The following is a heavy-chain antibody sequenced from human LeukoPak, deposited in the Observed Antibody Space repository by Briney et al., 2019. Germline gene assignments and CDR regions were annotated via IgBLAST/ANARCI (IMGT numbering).Heavy chain of an antibody. CDR1: GGSISSGDSF. J-gene: IGHJ4*02. V-gene: IGHV4-61*02. D-gene: IGHD3-9*01. CDR2: IYTSGTT. Sequence: SETLSLTCTVSGGSISSGDSFWSWIRQPAGKGLEWIGRIYTSGTTNYNPSLNNRLTLSIDTSKNQFSLNLVSVTAADTAVYYCASFFDSYFDYWGQGTLVTVSS. CDR3: ASFFDSYFDY.